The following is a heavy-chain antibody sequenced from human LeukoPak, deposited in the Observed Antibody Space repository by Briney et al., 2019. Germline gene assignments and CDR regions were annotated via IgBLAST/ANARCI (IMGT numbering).Heavy chain of an antibody. D-gene: IGHD2-8*01. CDR3: ARDRCTNGVCGYFDY. Sequence: GGSLRLSCAASGFTFSSYSMNWVRQAPGKGLEWVSYISSSSSTIYYADSVKGRFTISRDNAKNSLYLQMNSLRAEDTAVYYCARDRCTNGVCGYFDYWGQGTLVTVSS. CDR1: GFTFSSYS. J-gene: IGHJ4*02. CDR2: ISSSSSTI. V-gene: IGHV3-48*01.